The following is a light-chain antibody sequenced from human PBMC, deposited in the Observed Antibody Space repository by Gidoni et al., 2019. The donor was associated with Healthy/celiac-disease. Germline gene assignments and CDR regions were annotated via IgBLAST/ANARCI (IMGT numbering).Light chain of an antibody. CDR2: WAS. J-gene: IGKJ1*01. CDR1: QSVLYSSNNKNY. Sequence: DIVMTQSPAYLAVSLGERATSNCKSSQSVLYSSNNKNYLAWYQQKPGQPPKLRIYWASTRESGVPDRFSGSGSGTDFTLTISSLQAEDVAVYYCQQYYSTPWTFGQGTKVEIK. CDR3: QQYYSTPWT. V-gene: IGKV4-1*01.